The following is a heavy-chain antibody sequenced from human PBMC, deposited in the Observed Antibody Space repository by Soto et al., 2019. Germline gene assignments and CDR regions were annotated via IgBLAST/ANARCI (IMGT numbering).Heavy chain of an antibody. Sequence: GSLRLSCEASGFSFSSFAMNWVRQAPGRGLEWVSYISDDGASIYYADSLKGRFTISRDNAKNSLSLQMNNLRAEDTAVYYCARENSVQAWLHHFDHWGLGTLVTVSS. J-gene: IGHJ4*02. CDR1: GFSFSSFA. CDR2: ISDDGASI. V-gene: IGHV3-48*03. D-gene: IGHD5-18*01. CDR3: ARENSVQAWLHHFDH.